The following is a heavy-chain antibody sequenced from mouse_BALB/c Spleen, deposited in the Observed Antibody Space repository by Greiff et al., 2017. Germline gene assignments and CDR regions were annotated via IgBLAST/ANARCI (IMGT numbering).Heavy chain of an antibody. CDR2: ISDGGST. J-gene: IGHJ4*01. Sequence: EVQLVESGGGLVKPGGSLKLSCAASGFTFSDYYMYWVRQTPEKRLEWVATISDGGSTYYPDSVKGRFTISRDNAKNTLYLQMSSLKSEDTAMYYCARDSGSRWAMDYWGQGTSVTVSS. CDR3: ARDSGSRWAMDY. D-gene: IGHD1-1*02. CDR1: GFTFSDYY. V-gene: IGHV5-4*02.